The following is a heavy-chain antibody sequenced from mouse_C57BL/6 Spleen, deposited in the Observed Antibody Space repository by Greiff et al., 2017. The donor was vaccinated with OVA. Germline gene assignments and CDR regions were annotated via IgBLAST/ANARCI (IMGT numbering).Heavy chain of an antibody. Sequence: DVQLVESGGGLVKPGGSLKLSCAASGFTFSSYAMSWVRQTPEKRLEWVATISDGGSYTYYPDNVKGRFTISRDNAKNNLYLQMSHLKSEDTAMYYCARRDQAWFAYWGQGTLVTVSA. J-gene: IGHJ3*01. CDR3: ARRDQAWFAY. D-gene: IGHD3-3*01. V-gene: IGHV5-4*01. CDR1: GFTFSSYA. CDR2: ISDGGSYT.